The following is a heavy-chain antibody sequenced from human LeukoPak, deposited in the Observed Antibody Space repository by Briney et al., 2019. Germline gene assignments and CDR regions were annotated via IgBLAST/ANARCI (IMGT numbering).Heavy chain of an antibody. V-gene: IGHV1-8*03. CDR3: ARLFQRNELNYYDSSGYSLGY. D-gene: IGHD3-22*01. J-gene: IGHJ4*02. CDR2: MNPNSGNT. CDR1: GYTFTSYG. Sequence: ASVKVSCKASGYTFTSYGINWVRQATGQGLEWMGWMNPNSGNTGYAQKFQGRITITRNTSIRTAYMELSSLRSEDTAVYYCARLFQRNELNYYDSSGYSLGYWGQGTLVTVSS.